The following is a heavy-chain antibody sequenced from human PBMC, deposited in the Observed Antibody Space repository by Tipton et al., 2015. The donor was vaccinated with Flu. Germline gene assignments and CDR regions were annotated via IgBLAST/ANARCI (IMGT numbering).Heavy chain of an antibody. CDR3: ARVSPRRVTAIVVVMLPEGYFDY. V-gene: IGHV4-38-2*01. CDR1: GYSISDGYY. J-gene: IGHJ4*02. Sequence: TLSLTCAVSGYSISDGYYWGWIRQPPGKGLEWLGEINHGGSTHYSSSLKSRVTMSVDASTNQFSLHLTSVTAADTAVYYCARVSPRRVTAIVVVMLPEGYFDYWGQGTLVTVSS. CDR2: INHGGST. D-gene: IGHD3-22*01.